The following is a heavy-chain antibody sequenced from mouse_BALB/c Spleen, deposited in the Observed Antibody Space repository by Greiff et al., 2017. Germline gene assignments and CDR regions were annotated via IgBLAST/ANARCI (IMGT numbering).Heavy chain of an antibody. D-gene: IGHD1-1*01. CDR2: ISSGGSYT. CDR3: ARVITTALYYAMDY. Sequence: EVKLQESGGGLVKPGGSLKLSCAASGFTFSSYAMSWVRQSPEKRLEWVAEISSGGSYTYYPDTVTGRFTISRDNAKNTLYLEMSSLRSEDTAMYYCARVITTALYYAMDYWGQGTSVTVSS. J-gene: IGHJ4*01. V-gene: IGHV5-9-4*01. CDR1: GFTFSSYA.